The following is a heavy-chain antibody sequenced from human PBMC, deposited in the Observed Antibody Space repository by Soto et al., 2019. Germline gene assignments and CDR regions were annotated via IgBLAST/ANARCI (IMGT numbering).Heavy chain of an antibody. CDR2: IWYDGSNK. V-gene: IGHV3-33*01. Sequence: GRSLRLSCSASGFTFSSYGMHWVRQAPGKGLEWVAVIWYDGSNKYYADSVKGRFTISRDNSKNTLYLQMNSLRAEDTAVYYCERDFGVPAARSTSYYYYGMDVWGQGTTVTVSS. D-gene: IGHD2-2*01. CDR3: ERDFGVPAARSTSYYYYGMDV. J-gene: IGHJ6*02. CDR1: GFTFSSYG.